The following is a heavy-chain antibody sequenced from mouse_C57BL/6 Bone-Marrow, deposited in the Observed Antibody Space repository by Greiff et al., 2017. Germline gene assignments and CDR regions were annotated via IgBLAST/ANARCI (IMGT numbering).Heavy chain of an antibody. J-gene: IGHJ2*01. CDR1: GYAFSSSW. D-gene: IGHD1-1*01. Sequence: VQLQQSGPELVKPGASVKISCKASGYAFSSSWMNWVKQRPGKGLEWIGRIYPGDGDTNYNGKFKGKATLTADKSSSTAYMQLSSLTSEDSAVYFCARSKLLRYYFDYWGQGTTLTVSS. V-gene: IGHV1-82*01. CDR2: IYPGDGDT. CDR3: ARSKLLRYYFDY.